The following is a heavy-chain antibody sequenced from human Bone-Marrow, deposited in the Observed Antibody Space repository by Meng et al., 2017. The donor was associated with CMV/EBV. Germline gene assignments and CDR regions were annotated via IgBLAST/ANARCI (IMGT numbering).Heavy chain of an antibody. J-gene: IGHJ6*02. CDR2: INPSGGST. V-gene: IGHV1-46*01. CDR1: GYTFTSYY. Sequence: ASVKVSCKASGYTFTSYYMHWVRQAPGQGLEWMGIINPSGGSTSYAQKFQGRVTMTRDTSTSTVYMELSSLRSEDTAVYYCARDRSITMIVVDYYYGMDVWGQGNTVPVSS. CDR3: ARDRSITMIVVDYYYGMDV. D-gene: IGHD3-22*01.